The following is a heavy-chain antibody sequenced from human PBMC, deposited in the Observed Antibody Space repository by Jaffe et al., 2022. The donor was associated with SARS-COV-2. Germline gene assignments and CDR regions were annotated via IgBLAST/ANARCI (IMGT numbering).Heavy chain of an antibody. V-gene: IGHV4-59*01. Sequence: QVQLQESGPGLVKPSETLSLTCTVSGGSISSYYWSWIRQPPGKGLEWIGYIYYSGSTNYNPSLKSRVTISVDTSKNQFSLKLSSVTAADTAVYYCARSYSSSSGGGYYYYGMDVWGQGTTVTVSS. D-gene: IGHD6-6*01. CDR1: GGSISSYY. CDR3: ARSYSSSSGGGYYYYGMDV. J-gene: IGHJ6*02. CDR2: IYYSGST.